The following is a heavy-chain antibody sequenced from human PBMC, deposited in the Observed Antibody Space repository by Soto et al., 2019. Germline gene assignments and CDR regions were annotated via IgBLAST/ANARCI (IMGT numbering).Heavy chain of an antibody. CDR3: ATHGSTSVLLL. CDR2: FDPEDGET. Sequence: SAEVSFRASCCTLTELSMHWVRQAPGKGLEWMGGFDPEDGETIYAQKFQGRVTMTEDTSTDTAYMELSSLRSEDTAVYYCATHGSTSVLLLWGQGTMVTVSS. CDR1: CCTLTELS. V-gene: IGHV1-24*01. D-gene: IGHD3-16*01. J-gene: IGHJ3*01.